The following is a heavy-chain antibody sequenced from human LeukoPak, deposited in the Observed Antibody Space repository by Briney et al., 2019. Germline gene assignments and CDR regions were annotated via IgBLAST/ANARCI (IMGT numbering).Heavy chain of an antibody. D-gene: IGHD4-17*01. V-gene: IGHV4-30-4*01. CDR2: ITYSGNT. J-gene: IGHJ4*01. CDR3: ARPSTTVTDFDN. Sequence: SQTLSLTCNVSGASISSGDYSWTWIRQPPGKGLEWIGHITYSGNTYYSPSLKSRVTISGDTSKNQFSLDLSSVTAADTAVYYCARPSTTVTDFDNWGHGTLVTVSS. CDR1: GASISSGDYS.